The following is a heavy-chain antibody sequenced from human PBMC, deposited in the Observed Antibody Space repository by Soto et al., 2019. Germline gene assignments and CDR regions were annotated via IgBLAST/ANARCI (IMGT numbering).Heavy chain of an antibody. J-gene: IGHJ4*02. CDR3: ARAGFDFWSGFDY. D-gene: IGHD3-3*01. V-gene: IGHV3-33*01. Sequence: QVQLVESGGGVVQPGRSLRLSCAASGFTFSSYGMHWVRQAPGKGLEWVAVIWYDGGNKYYADSVKGRFTISRDNSKNTLYLQMNSLRADDTTVYYCARAGFDFWSGFDYWGQGTLVTVSS. CDR2: IWYDGGNK. CDR1: GFTFSSYG.